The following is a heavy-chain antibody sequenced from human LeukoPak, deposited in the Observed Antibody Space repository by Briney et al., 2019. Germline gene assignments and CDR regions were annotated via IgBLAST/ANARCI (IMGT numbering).Heavy chain of an antibody. D-gene: IGHD6-13*01. CDR3: ARLGPAAGTSFDY. Sequence: SETLSLTCTVSGGSISSYYWSWIRQPPGKGLEWIGYIYYSGSTNYNPSLKSRVTISVDTSKNQFSLKLSSVTATDTAVYYCARLGPAAGTSFDYWGQGTLVTVSS. V-gene: IGHV4-59*08. CDR2: IYYSGST. J-gene: IGHJ4*02. CDR1: GGSISSYY.